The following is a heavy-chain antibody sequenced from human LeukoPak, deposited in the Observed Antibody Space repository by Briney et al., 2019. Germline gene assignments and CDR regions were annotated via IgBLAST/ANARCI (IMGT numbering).Heavy chain of an antibody. V-gene: IGHV3-23*01. CDR2: ISARGDNT. D-gene: IGHD3-10*01. CDR3: AKRYHYDAGGSFDY. J-gene: IGHJ4*02. CDR1: GLYLCNYA. Sequence: GGSLRLSCAVSGLYLCNYAAISVSQAPGKGLEWVSAISARGDNTYYADSVKGRFSISRDNSQNTQYLQMNTLRAEDTALYYYAKRYHYDAGGSFDYWGQGILVTVSS.